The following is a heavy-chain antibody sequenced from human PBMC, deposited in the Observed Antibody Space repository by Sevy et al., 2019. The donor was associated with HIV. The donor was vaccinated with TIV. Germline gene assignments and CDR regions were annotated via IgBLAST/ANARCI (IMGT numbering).Heavy chain of an antibody. J-gene: IGHJ3*02. CDR3: ARPYGSGSWEAFDI. Sequence: LGGSLRLSCAASGFTFNTYTMNWVRQAPGEGLEWVSSISSSGNYIYYADSVKGRFTISRDNAKNSLFLQMNNLRAEDTAVYYCARPYGSGSWEAFDIWGQGTMVTVSS. V-gene: IGHV3-21*01. CDR2: ISSSGNYI. D-gene: IGHD3-10*01. CDR1: GFTFNTYT.